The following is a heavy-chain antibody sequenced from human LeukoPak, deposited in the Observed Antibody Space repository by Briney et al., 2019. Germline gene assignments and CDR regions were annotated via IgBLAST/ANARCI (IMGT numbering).Heavy chain of an antibody. CDR3: ARVSISLVGVVTAHFDS. Sequence: PSETLSLTCAVSGGSFSGSYWGWIRQPPGKGLEWIGAINLSGSTNYNSSLTSRVTISLNTSKNQFSLSLRSVTTADTAVYYCARVSISLVGVVTAHFDSWGQGTLVAVSS. CDR2: INLSGST. CDR1: GGSFSGSY. D-gene: IGHD3-3*01. J-gene: IGHJ4*01. V-gene: IGHV4-34*01.